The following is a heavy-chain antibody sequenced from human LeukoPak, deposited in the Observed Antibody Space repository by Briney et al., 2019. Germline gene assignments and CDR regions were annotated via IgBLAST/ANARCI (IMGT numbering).Heavy chain of an antibody. J-gene: IGHJ6*03. CDR2: INNDGSST. CDR3: ARVARGDYYYYYMDV. V-gene: IGHV3-74*01. CDR1: GFTFSTAW. D-gene: IGHD3-10*01. Sequence: GGSLRLSCVASGFTFSTAWMAWLRQAPGKGLEWVARINNDGSSTSYADSVQGRFTISRDNAKNTLYLQMNSLRAEDTALYYCARVARGDYYYYYMDVWGKGTTVTVSS.